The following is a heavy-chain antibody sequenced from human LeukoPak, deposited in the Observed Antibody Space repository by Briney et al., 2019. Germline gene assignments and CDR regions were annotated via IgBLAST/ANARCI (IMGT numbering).Heavy chain of an antibody. D-gene: IGHD3-22*01. J-gene: IGHJ4*02. Sequence: ASVKVSCKASGYTFTSYYMHWVRQAPGQGLEWMGWISAYNGNTNYAQKLQGRVTMTTDTSTSTAYMELRSLRSDDTAVYYCARETTNHRDYYDSSGWPYYFDYWGQGTLVTVSS. CDR3: ARETTNHRDYYDSSGWPYYFDY. CDR2: ISAYNGNT. V-gene: IGHV1-18*04. CDR1: GYTFTSYY.